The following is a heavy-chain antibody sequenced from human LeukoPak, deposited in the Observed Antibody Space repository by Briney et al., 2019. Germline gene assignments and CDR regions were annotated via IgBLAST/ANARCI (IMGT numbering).Heavy chain of an antibody. J-gene: IGHJ3*02. Sequence: PGGSLRLSCAASGFTFSSYGMHWVRQAPGKGLEWVAVISYDGSNKYYADSVKGRFTISRDNSKNSLYLQMNSLRAEDTAVYYCARGWAFDIWGQGTMVTVSS. D-gene: IGHD5-24*01. CDR3: ARGWAFDI. V-gene: IGHV3-30*03. CDR2: ISYDGSNK. CDR1: GFTFSSYG.